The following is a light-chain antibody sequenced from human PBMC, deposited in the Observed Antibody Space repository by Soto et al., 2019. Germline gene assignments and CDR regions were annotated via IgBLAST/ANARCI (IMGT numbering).Light chain of an antibody. V-gene: IGLV2-8*01. CDR2: DVT. Sequence: QSALTQPPSASGSPGQSVTISCTGTSSDVGGYNSVSWYHQHPDKAPKLMIFDVTRRPSGVPDRFSGSKSGNTASLTVSGLQAEDEADYYCSSYAGSDNYVVFGGGTKLTVL. CDR3: SSYAGSDNYVV. CDR1: SSDVGGYNS. J-gene: IGLJ2*01.